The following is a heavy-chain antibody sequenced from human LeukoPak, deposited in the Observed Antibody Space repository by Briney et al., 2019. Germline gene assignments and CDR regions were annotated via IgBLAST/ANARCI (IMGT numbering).Heavy chain of an antibody. CDR2: IYYSGST. V-gene: IGHV4-59*01. Sequence: SETLSLTCTVSGGSISSYYWSWIRQPPGKGLEWIGYIYYSGSTNYNPSLESRVTIPVDTSKNQFSLKLSSVTAADTAVYYCARYGAYYDILTGRFDYWGQGTLVTVSS. D-gene: IGHD3-9*01. J-gene: IGHJ4*02. CDR1: GGSISSYY. CDR3: ARYGAYYDILTGRFDY.